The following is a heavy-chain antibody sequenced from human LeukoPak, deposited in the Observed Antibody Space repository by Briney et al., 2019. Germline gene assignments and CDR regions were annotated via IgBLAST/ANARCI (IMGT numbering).Heavy chain of an antibody. D-gene: IGHD2-2*01. CDR3: ARDGGWDCSGTSCYALVFDY. CDR1: GFTFSNYA. J-gene: IGHJ4*02. V-gene: IGHV3-23*01. Sequence: GGSLRLSCAASGFTFSNYAMSWVRQAPGKGLEWVSAISGSASSTYHADSVKGRFTISRDNSKNTLYLQMNSLRAEDTAVYYCARDGGWDCSGTSCYALVFDYWGQGILVTVSS. CDR2: ISGSASST.